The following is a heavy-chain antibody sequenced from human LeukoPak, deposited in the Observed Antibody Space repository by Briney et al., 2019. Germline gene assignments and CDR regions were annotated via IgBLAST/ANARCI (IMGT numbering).Heavy chain of an antibody. D-gene: IGHD2-2*02. CDR3: ARGGEYCSSSTCYSDY. J-gene: IGHJ4*02. V-gene: IGHV4-34*01. Sequence: SETLSLTCRVYGDSLSYYYWTWIRQPPGKRLEWSGEINYSGNINYNPSLKSRVTISVDTSNYQFSLNLSSVTAADTAVYYCARGGEYCSSSTCYSDYWGQGTLVTVSS. CDR2: INYSGNI. CDR1: GDSLSYYY.